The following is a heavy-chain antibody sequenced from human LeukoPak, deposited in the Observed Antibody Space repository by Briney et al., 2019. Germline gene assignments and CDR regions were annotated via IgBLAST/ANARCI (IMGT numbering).Heavy chain of an antibody. J-gene: IGHJ4*02. CDR3: ARYGREVVPAASYFDY. V-gene: IGHV1-2*06. CDR2: INPNGGGT. Sequence: ASVKVSCKASGYTFTGYQMHWVRQAPGQGLEWMGRINPNGGGTNYAQKFQGRVTMTRDTSVSTAYMELRSLRSDDTAVYYCARYGREVVPAASYFDYWGQGTLVTVSS. CDR1: GYTFTGYQ. D-gene: IGHD2-2*01.